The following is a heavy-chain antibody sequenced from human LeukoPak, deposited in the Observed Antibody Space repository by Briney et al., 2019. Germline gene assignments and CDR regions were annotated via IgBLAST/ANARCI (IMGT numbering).Heavy chain of an antibody. J-gene: IGHJ5*02. CDR2: INTNTGNP. CDR1: GYTFTSYA. V-gene: IGHV7-4-1*02. CDR3: AEGLGGAAARLRGNWFDP. D-gene: IGHD6-6*01. Sequence: ASVKVSCKASGYTFTSYAMNWVRQAPGQGLEWMGWINTNTGNPTYAQGFTGRFVFSLDTSVSTAYLQISSLKAEDTAVYYCAEGLGGAAARLRGNWFDPWGQGTLVTVSS.